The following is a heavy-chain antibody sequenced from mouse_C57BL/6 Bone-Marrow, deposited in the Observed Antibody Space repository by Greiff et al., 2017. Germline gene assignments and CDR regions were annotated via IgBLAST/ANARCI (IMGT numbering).Heavy chain of an antibody. Sequence: QVQLQQSGPGLVAPSQSLSITCTVSGFSLTSYAISWVRQPPGKGLEWLGVIWTGGGTNYNSALKSRLSISKDNSKSQVFLKRNSLQTDDTARYYCARNPYYGSVYFDYWGQGTTLTVSS. CDR2: IWTGGGT. D-gene: IGHD1-1*01. V-gene: IGHV2-9-1*01. CDR3: ARNPYYGSVYFDY. CDR1: GFSLTSYA. J-gene: IGHJ2*01.